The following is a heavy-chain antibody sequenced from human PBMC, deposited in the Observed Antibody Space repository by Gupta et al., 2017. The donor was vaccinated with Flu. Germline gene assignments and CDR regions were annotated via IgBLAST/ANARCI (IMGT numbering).Heavy chain of an antibody. Sequence: QMQLVESGGGVVQFGTSLRLSCAASGLPFSSYGMHGVRQAPGKGLEWVADIASDGSHKDYADSVRGRFTISRDNSKNTLSLEMDSLRVEDTAVYYCAKDGPWTASCPYYCYYMDVWGKGTTVTVSS. CDR2: IASDGSHK. CDR3: AKDGPWTASCPYYCYYMDV. D-gene: IGHD2-2*01. V-gene: IGHV3-30*18. J-gene: IGHJ6*03. CDR1: GLPFSSYG.